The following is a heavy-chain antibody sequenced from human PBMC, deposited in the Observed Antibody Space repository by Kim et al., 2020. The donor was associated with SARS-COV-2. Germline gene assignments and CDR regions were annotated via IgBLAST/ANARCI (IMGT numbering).Heavy chain of an antibody. CDR2: IYYSGST. J-gene: IGHJ4*02. V-gene: IGHV4-39*01. D-gene: IGHD5-12*01. CDR1: GGSISSSSYY. Sequence: SETLSLTCTVSGGSISSSSYYWGWIRQPPGKGLEWIGSIYYSGSTYYNPSLKSRVTISVDTSKNQFSLKLSSVTAADTAVYYCARLGRDGYNFDYWGQGT. CDR3: ARLGRDGYNFDY.